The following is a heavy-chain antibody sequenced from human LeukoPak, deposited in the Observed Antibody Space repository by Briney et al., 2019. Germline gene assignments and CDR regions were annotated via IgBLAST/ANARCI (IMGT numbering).Heavy chain of an antibody. V-gene: IGHV3-30-3*01. CDR3: ARAGTPDY. D-gene: IGHD3-10*01. CDR1: GFTFSSYA. Sequence: GGSLGLSCAASGFTFSSYAMHWVRQAPGKGLEWVAVISYDGSNKYYADSVKGRFTISRDNSKNTLYLQMNSLRAEDTAVYYCARAGTPDYWGQGTLVTVSS. J-gene: IGHJ4*02. CDR2: ISYDGSNK.